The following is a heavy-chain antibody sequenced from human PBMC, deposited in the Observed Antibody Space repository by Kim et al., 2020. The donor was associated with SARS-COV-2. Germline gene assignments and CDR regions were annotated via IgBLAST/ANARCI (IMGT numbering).Heavy chain of an antibody. CDR3: AKVVIGGTYYYYYAMDV. CDR2: ISYDGYNK. J-gene: IGHJ6*02. D-gene: IGHD1-26*01. V-gene: IGHV3-30*18. Sequence: VGSLRLSCAVSGFTFSSYGMHWVRQAPGKGLEWVAVISYDGYNKYYPDSVKGRFTISRDNSKNTLYLQMNSLRAEDTAVYYCAKVVIGGTYYYYYAMDVWGQGTTVTVSS. CDR1: GFTFSSYG.